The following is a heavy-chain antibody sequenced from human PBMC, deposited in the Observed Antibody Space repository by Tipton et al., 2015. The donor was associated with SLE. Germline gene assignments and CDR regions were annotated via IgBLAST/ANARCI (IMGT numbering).Heavy chain of an antibody. CDR1: DGSLSGYY. CDR2: ISHDGGA. D-gene: IGHD4-11*01. J-gene: IGHJ2*01. V-gene: IGHV4-34*01. CDR3: AREFLNPVTTVHYYFDL. Sequence: TLSLTCTVFDGSLSGYYWAWLRQSPGKGLEWIGEISHDGGANYNPSLESRGTISLETSKNHFSLKLISVTAADTAVYYCAREFLNPVTTVHYYFDLWGRGTLVTVSP.